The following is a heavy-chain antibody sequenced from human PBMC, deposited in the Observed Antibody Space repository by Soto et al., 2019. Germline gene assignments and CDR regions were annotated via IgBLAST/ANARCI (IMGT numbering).Heavy chain of an antibody. Sequence: SETLSLTCTVSGGSISSGGYYWSWIRQPPGKGLEWIGYVYYSGNTNYNPSLESRVTISVDTSRNQFSLNLTSATAADTAVYYCARKGAAASYAHYYMDVWGRGTTVTVSS. CDR3: ARKGAAASYAHYYMDV. CDR2: VYYSGNT. V-gene: IGHV4-61*08. CDR1: GGSISSGGYY. J-gene: IGHJ6*03. D-gene: IGHD6-13*01.